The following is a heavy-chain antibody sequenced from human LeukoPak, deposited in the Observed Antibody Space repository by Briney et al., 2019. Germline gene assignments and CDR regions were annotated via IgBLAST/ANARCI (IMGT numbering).Heavy chain of an antibody. CDR2: TYYRSKWYN. D-gene: IGHD2-15*01. V-gene: IGHV6-1*01. CDR3: ARDGSDFGAATSLYFDY. J-gene: IGHJ4*02. CDR1: GDSVSSNSAA. Sequence: SQTLSLTCAISGDSVSSNSAAWNWIRQSPSRGLEWLGRTYYRSKWYNDYAVSVKSRVTINPDTSKNQFSLQLNSVTPEDTAVYYCARDGSDFGAATSLYFDYWGQGTLVTVSS.